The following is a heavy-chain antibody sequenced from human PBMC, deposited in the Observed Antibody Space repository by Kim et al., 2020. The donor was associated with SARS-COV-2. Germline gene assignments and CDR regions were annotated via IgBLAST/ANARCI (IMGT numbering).Heavy chain of an antibody. CDR3: ARDFGCSSTSCLGFDP. Sequence: SETLSLTCTVSGGSVSSGSYYWSWIRQPPGKGLEWIGYIYYSGSTNYNPSLKSRVTISVDTSKNQFSLKLSSVTAADTAVYYCARDFGCSSTSCLGFDPWGQGTLVTVSS. CDR1: GGSVSSGSYY. D-gene: IGHD2-2*01. CDR2: IYYSGST. V-gene: IGHV4-61*01. J-gene: IGHJ5*02.